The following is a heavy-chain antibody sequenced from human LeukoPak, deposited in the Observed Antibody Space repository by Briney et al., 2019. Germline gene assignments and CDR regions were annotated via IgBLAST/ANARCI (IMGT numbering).Heavy chain of an antibody. CDR1: GFPFSDYQ. V-gene: IGHV3-11*01. Sequence: GGSLRLSWAASGFPFSDYQMSWIRQAPGKGLEGVSYFSSSGSTIFYADSVKGRFTISRDNAKNSLYLQMNSVRAEDTAVYYCARDNSDRIDHGGLNYWGQGTLVTVSS. D-gene: IGHD1-14*01. CDR3: ARDNSDRIDHGGLNY. CDR2: FSSSGSTI. J-gene: IGHJ4*02.